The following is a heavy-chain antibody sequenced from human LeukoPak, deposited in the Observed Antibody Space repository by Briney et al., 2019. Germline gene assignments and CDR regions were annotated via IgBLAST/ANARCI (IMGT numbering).Heavy chain of an antibody. Sequence: SVKVSCKASGGTFSSYAISWVRQAPGQGLEWMGGIIPIFGTANYAQKFQGRVTITADESTSTAYMELSSLRSEDTAVYYCARPAYCGGDCSWVDAFDIWGQGTMVTVSS. J-gene: IGHJ3*02. CDR3: ARPAYCGGDCSWVDAFDI. D-gene: IGHD2-21*02. V-gene: IGHV1-69*13. CDR1: GGTFSSYA. CDR2: IIPIFGTA.